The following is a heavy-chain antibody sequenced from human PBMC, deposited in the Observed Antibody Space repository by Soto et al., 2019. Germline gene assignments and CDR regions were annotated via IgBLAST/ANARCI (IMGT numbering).Heavy chain of an antibody. D-gene: IGHD3-16*02. J-gene: IGHJ6*04. CDR3: ASADGVIKSMDG. CDR2: IYHSGST. V-gene: IGHV4-4*02. CDR1: GGSISSSNW. Sequence: PSETLSLTCAVSGGSISSSNWWSWVRQPPGKGLEWIGEIYHSGSTNYNPSLKSRVTISVDKSKNQFSLKLSSVTAADTAVYYCASADGVIKSMDGWGKGTTVTVSS.